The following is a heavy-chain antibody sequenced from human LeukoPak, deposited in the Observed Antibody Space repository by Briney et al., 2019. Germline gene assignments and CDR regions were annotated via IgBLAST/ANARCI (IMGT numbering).Heavy chain of an antibody. CDR3: ARRWYFDL. V-gene: IGHV3-30*04. J-gene: IGHJ2*01. CDR1: GFSFSTYA. CDR2: ISYDETNK. Sequence: GGSLRLSCAASGFSFSTYAMHWVRQAPGKGLEWVAVISYDETNKYYADSVQGRFTISRDNSKNTLYLQMNSLRAEDTALYYCARRWYFDLWGRGTLVTVSS.